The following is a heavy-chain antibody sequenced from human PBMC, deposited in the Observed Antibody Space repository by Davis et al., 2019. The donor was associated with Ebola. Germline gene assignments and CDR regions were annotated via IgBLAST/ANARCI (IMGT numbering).Heavy chain of an antibody. CDR3: ANSIAAAGSFDY. CDR1: GFTFSSYG. J-gene: IGHJ4*02. CDR2: IWYDGSNK. Sequence: PGGSLRLSCAASGFTFSSYGMHWVRQAPGKGLEWVAVIWYDGSNKYYADSVKGRFTISRDNSKNTLYLQMNSLRAEDTAVYYCANSIAAAGSFDYWGQGTLVTVSS. D-gene: IGHD6-13*01. V-gene: IGHV3-33*06.